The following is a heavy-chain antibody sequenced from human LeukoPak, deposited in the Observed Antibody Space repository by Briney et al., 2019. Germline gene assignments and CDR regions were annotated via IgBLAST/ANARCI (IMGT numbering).Heavy chain of an antibody. D-gene: IGHD3-10*01. CDR2: IYPADSDT. V-gene: IGHV5-51*01. Sequence: GESLKISCRVSGXIFTNYWIGWVRQMPGKGLESMGIIYPADSDTTYSPSFQGQVTISADKSIDTVYLQWSSLKASDTAMYYCARQSRDGSKTRGYYFDYWGQRTLVTVSS. J-gene: IGHJ4*02. CDR1: GXIFTNYW. CDR3: ARQSRDGSKTRGYYFDY.